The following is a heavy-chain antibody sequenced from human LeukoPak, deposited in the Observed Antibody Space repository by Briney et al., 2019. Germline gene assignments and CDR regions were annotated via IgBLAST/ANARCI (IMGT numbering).Heavy chain of an antibody. CDR2: INHSGST. J-gene: IGHJ4*02. CDR3: ARYLPLQYYFDY. V-gene: IGHV4-34*01. CDR1: GGSFSGYY. Sequence: KTSETLSLTCAVYGGSFSGYYWSWIRQPPGKGLEWIGEINHSGSTNYNPSLKSRVTISVDTSKNQFSLKLSSVTAADTAVYYCARYLPLQYYFDYWGQGTLVTVSS.